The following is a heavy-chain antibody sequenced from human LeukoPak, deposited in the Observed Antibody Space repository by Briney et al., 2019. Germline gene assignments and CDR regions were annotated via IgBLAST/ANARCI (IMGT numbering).Heavy chain of an antibody. CDR1: GYTFTSYD. J-gene: IGHJ5*02. CDR3: ARGRYSSSWNNWFDP. V-gene: IGHV1-8*01. CDR2: MNPNSGNT. D-gene: IGHD6-13*01. Sequence: ASVKVSCKASGYTFTSYDINWVRQATGQGLEWMGWMNPNSGNTGYAQKFQGRVTMTRNTSISTAYMELSSLRSEHTAVYYCARGRYSSSWNNWFDPWGQGTLVTVSS.